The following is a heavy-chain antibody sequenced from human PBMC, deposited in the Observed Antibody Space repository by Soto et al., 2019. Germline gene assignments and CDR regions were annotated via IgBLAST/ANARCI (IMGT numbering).Heavy chain of an antibody. CDR3: AKGHYGSGSPYWYFDL. D-gene: IGHD3-10*01. CDR2: ISGSGGST. CDR1: GFDFNTFA. Sequence: PGGSLSLSCAASGFDFNTFAMSWVRQAPGKGLEWVSAISGSGGSTYYADSVKGRFTISRDNSKNTLYLQMNSLRAEDTAVYYCAKGHYGSGSPYWYFDLWGRGTLVTVSS. V-gene: IGHV3-23*01. J-gene: IGHJ2*01.